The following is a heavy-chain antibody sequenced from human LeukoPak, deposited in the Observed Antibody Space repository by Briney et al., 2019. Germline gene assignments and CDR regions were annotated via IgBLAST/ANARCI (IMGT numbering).Heavy chain of an antibody. J-gene: IGHJ6*02. CDR1: GYRFTSYW. D-gene: IGHD1-26*01. Sequence: GESLKISCKGSGYRFTSYWIAWVRQMPGKGLEWMRIIYPGDADARYRPSFQGQVTISADNSISTVYLQWSSLKASDTAMYYCARHGLSGSYRGGMDVWGQGTTVTVSS. V-gene: IGHV5-51*01. CDR2: IYPGDADA. CDR3: ARHGLSGSYRGGMDV.